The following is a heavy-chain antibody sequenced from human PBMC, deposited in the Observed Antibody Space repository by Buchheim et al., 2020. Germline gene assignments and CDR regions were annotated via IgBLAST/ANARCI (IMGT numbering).Heavy chain of an antibody. J-gene: IGHJ6*02. CDR1: GGSFSGYY. V-gene: IGHV4-34*01. Sequence: QVQLQQWGAGLLKPSETLSLTCAVYGGSFSGYYWSWIRQPPGKGLEWIGEINHSGSTNYNPSLKSRVTISVDTSKKQFSLKLSSVTAADTAVYYCARDPDITMIVYYYGMDVWGQGTT. CDR3: ARDPDITMIVYYYGMDV. CDR2: INHSGST. D-gene: IGHD3-22*01.